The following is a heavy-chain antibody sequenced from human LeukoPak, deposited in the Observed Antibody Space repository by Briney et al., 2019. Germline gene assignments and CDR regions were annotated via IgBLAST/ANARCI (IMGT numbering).Heavy chain of an antibody. CDR3: AREGAGYYDSSGYPW. Sequence: GGSLRLSCAASGFTFSDYYMSWIRQAPGKGLEWVSYISSSSSYIYYADSVKGRFTISRDNAKNSLYLQMNSLRAEDTAVYYCAREGAGYYDSSGYPWWGQGTLVTVSS. V-gene: IGHV3-11*06. J-gene: IGHJ4*02. CDR1: GFTFSDYY. CDR2: ISSSSSYI. D-gene: IGHD3-22*01.